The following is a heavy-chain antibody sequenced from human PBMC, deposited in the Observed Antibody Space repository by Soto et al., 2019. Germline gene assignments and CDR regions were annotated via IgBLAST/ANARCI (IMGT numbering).Heavy chain of an antibody. CDR2: INHSGST. CDR1: GGSFSGYY. D-gene: IGHD3-9*01. J-gene: IGHJ5*02. CDR3: ARAINHRLVDWFDP. Sequence: PSETLSLPCAVYGGSFSGYYWSWIRQPPGKGLEWIGEINHSGSTNYNPSLKSRVTISVDTSKNQFSLKLSSVTAADTAVYYCARAINHRLVDWFDPWGQGTLVTVSS. V-gene: IGHV4-34*01.